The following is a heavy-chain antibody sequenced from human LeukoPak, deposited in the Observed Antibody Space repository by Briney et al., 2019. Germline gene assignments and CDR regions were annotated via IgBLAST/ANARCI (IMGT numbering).Heavy chain of an antibody. Sequence: SETLSLTCNVSGGSISTYYWSWIRQPPGKGLEWIGYIYSSGSTNYNPSLESRVTMSVDTSKHQFSLKLTSVTAADTAVYYCSRHGHSTAYYGMDVWGQGTTVTVPS. D-gene: IGHD2-2*01. CDR1: GGSISTYY. J-gene: IGHJ6*02. CDR2: IYSSGST. V-gene: IGHV4-59*08. CDR3: SRHGHSTAYYGMDV.